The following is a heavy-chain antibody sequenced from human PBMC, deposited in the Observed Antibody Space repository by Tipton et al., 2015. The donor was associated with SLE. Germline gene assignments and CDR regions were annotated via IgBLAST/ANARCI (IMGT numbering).Heavy chain of an antibody. J-gene: IGHJ6*02. CDR1: GFTFQNYW. D-gene: IGHD6-19*01. CDR2: LSTDGSVT. Sequence: SLRLSCAASGFTFQNYWMHWVRQAPGKGLVWVSRLSTDGSVTTYADSVKGRLTISTDNAKNTLYLQMRSLRVEDTGIYYCARAPTISVAGTTDPFGMDVWGPGTRVTVSS. CDR3: ARAPTISVAGTTDPFGMDV. V-gene: IGHV3-74*01.